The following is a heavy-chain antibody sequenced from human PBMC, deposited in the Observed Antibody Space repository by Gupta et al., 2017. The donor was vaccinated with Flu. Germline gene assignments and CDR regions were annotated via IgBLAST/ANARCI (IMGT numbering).Heavy chain of an antibody. J-gene: IGHJ5*01. CDR1: GFIFDDFA. CDR2: ISAAGGGT. D-gene: IGHD2-2*02. CDR3: AKDLRILYSTIPAGGPFDY. Sequence: EVKVLDSGGGLVQPGGSLRLSCATSGFIFDDFALSWVRQAPGKGLEWVAGISAAGGGTYYADSVKGRFTISRDNSENTMYLHMKSLGAEDTALYFCAKDLRILYSTIPAGGPFDYWGQGTQVTVS. V-gene: IGHV3-23*01.